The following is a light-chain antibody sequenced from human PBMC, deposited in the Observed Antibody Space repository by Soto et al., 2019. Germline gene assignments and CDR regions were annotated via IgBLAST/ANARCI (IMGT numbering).Light chain of an antibody. CDR1: QSVSSNY. CDR3: QQYGSSPPT. CDR2: GAC. Sequence: EIVLTQSPGTLSLSPGERATLSCRASQSVSSNYLAWYRRKPGQAPSLLIYGACTRATGIPGRFSGRGSGTDFTLTITGLGPEDFAVYYCQQYGSSPPTFGQGTKVEFK. V-gene: IGKV3-20*01. J-gene: IGKJ1*01.